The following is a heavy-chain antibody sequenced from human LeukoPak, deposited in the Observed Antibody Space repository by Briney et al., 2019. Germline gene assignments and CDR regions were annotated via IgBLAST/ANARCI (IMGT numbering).Heavy chain of an antibody. CDR3: ARGGDSSGYYLGLGAFDI. Sequence: SQTLSLTCTVSGGSISSSDYYWSWIRQPPGKGLEWIGYIYYSGSTYYNPSLKSRVTISVDTSKNQFSLKLSSVTAADTAVYYCARGGDSSGYYLGLGAFDIWGQGTMVTVSS. J-gene: IGHJ3*02. CDR2: IYYSGST. D-gene: IGHD3-22*01. V-gene: IGHV4-30-4*01. CDR1: GGSISSSDYY.